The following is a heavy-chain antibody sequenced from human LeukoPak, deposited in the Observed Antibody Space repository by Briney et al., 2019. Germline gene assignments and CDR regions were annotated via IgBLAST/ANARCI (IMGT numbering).Heavy chain of an antibody. V-gene: IGHV4-34*01. Sequence: SETLSLTCAVYGGSFSGYYWSWIRQPPGKGLEWIGEINHSGSTNYNPSLKSRVTISVDTSKNQFSLKLSSVTAADTAVYYCARGGGYSYGFYYLDYWGQGTLVTVSS. D-gene: IGHD5-18*01. J-gene: IGHJ4*02. CDR1: GGSFSGYY. CDR2: INHSGST. CDR3: ARGGGYSYGFYYLDY.